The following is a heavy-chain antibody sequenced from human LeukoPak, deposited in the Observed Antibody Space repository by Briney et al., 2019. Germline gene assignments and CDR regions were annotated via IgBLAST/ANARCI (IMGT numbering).Heavy chain of an antibody. V-gene: IGHV4-31*11. CDR3: ASGTYYYDSTGFYYYYYGMDV. CDR1: GGSISSGGYY. D-gene: IGHD3-22*01. CDR2: IYYSGST. J-gene: IGHJ6*02. Sequence: SETLSLTCAVSGGSISSGGYYWSWIRQHPGKGLEWIGYIYYSGSTYYNPSLKSRVTISVDTSKNQFSLKLSSVTAADTAVYYCASGTYYYDSTGFYYYYYGMDVWGQGTTVTVSS.